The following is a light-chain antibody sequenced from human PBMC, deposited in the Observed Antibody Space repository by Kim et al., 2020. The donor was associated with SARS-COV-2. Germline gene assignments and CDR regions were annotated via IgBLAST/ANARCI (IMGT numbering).Light chain of an antibody. V-gene: IGLV1-51*01. Sequence: QSVLSQPPSVSAAPGQKVTISCSGSSSNIGKNYVSWYQQLPRTAPKLVIYDTNKRSSGSPDRFSGSKSGTTATLDITGLQTGDEADYYCGTFDTSLFVVVFGGGTKVTVL. CDR3: GTFDTSLFVVV. J-gene: IGLJ2*01. CDR1: SSNIGKNY. CDR2: DTN.